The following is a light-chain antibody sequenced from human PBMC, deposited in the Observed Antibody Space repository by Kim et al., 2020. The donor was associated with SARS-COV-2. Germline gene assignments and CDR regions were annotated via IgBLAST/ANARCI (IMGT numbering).Light chain of an antibody. CDR2: AAS. Sequence: SASVGDRVTITCRASQGISNWLAWYQQRPGKAPKLLISAASNLQTGVSSRFSGSGSGTDFTLTITNLQPADFATYYCQQVNRFPPTFGGGTKLEI. CDR3: QQVNRFPPT. J-gene: IGKJ4*01. CDR1: QGISNW. V-gene: IGKV1-12*01.